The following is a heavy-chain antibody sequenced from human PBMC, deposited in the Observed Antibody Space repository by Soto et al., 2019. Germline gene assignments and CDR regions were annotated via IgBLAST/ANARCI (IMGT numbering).Heavy chain of an antibody. V-gene: IGHV1-58*01. J-gene: IGHJ6*01. CDR3: VTDTPQYDIGTGYDNIYYYGLDV. CDR2: TDVGSGNVGSGNR. CDR1: GFAYTNSA. Sequence: LVNVACKASGFAYTNSAVQWVRQARGQRPEWIGWTDVGSGNVGSGNRKYAQKFQERVTITRDMSTSTVYIELSSLRSEDTAVYYCVTDTPQYDIGTGYDNIYYYGLDVWGQGTTLTVSS. D-gene: IGHD3-9*01.